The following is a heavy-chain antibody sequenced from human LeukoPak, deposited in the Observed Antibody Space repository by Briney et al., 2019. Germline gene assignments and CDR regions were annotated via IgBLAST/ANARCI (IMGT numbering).Heavy chain of an antibody. V-gene: IGHV3-73*01. CDR3: AGATVTTDALDI. CDR2: IRSKANNYAT. CDR1: GFTFSGSA. Sequence: GGSLRLSCAASGFTFSGSAMHWVRQASGKGLEWVGRIRSKANNYATGYGASVKGRFIISRDDSKNTAYLQMNSLRAEDTAVYFCAGATVTTDALDIWGQGTLVTVSS. D-gene: IGHD4-17*01. J-gene: IGHJ3*02.